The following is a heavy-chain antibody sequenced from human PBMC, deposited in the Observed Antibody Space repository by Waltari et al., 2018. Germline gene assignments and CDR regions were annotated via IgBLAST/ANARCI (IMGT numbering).Heavy chain of an antibody. D-gene: IGHD6-13*01. Sequence: EVQLVESGGGLVQPGGSLRLSCAASGFTFSRYWLHWVRQDPGRGLVWVSRINSDGSSTTYADSVKGRFTISRDNAKNTLYLQINSLRAEDTAVYYCARDSRRIGEYYSSSLDYWGQGTLVTVSS. V-gene: IGHV3-74*01. J-gene: IGHJ4*02. CDR3: ARDSRRIGEYYSSSLDY. CDR2: INSDGSST. CDR1: GFTFSRYW.